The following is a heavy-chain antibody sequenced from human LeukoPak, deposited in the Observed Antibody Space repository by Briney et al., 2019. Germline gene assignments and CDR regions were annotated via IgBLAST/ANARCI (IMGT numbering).Heavy chain of an antibody. CDR2: IRYDGSNK. CDR1: GFTFSSYG. Sequence: GGSLRLSCAASGFTFSSYGMHWARQAPGKGLEWVAFIRYDGSNKYYADSVKGRFTISRDNSKNTLYLQMNSLRAEDTAVYYCAKGSSGGSPLYYLDYWGQGTLVTVSS. CDR3: AKGSSGGSPLYYLDY. J-gene: IGHJ4*02. V-gene: IGHV3-30*02. D-gene: IGHD2-15*01.